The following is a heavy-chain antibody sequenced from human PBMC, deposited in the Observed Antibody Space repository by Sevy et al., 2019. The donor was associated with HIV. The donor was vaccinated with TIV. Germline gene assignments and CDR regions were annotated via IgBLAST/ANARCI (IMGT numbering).Heavy chain of an antibody. CDR3: AADWGGYCSGGTCYL. V-gene: IGHV1-24*01. CDR2: FDPEKGET. Sequence: ASVKVSCKVSGYTLSEFSMHWVRQAPGKGLEWMGSFDPEKGETIYAKKFQGRLTMTEDTSTDTAYMGLSGLRSEDTAVYYCAADWGGYCSGGTCYLWGQGTLVTVSS. J-gene: IGHJ4*02. D-gene: IGHD2-15*01. CDR1: GYTLSEFS.